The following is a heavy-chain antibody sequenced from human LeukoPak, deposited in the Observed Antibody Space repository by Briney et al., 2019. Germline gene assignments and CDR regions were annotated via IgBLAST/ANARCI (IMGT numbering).Heavy chain of an antibody. Sequence: GGSLRLSCAASGFTFHNYAIHWVRQAPGKGLEWVSLTSWDGITTYFADSVKGRFTISRDNSKSSLFLQMNSLRTEDTALYYCARDHVYGGADYWGQGTLVTVSS. CDR3: ARDHVYGGADY. V-gene: IGHV3-43*02. D-gene: IGHD5/OR15-5a*01. J-gene: IGHJ4*02. CDR2: TSWDGITT. CDR1: GFTFHNYA.